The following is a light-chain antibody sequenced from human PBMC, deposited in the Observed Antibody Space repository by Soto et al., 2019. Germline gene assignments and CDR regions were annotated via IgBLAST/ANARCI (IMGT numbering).Light chain of an antibody. CDR2: GAS. CDR3: HQYNNWPRT. V-gene: IGKV3-15*01. Sequence: EIVMTQSPATLSVSPGERATLSCRASQSVRSNLAWYQQKPGQAPRLLIYGASTRATGIPARSSGSGSGTEFTLTISSLQSADFAVYYCHQYNNWPRTFGQGTRLEIK. J-gene: IGKJ5*01. CDR1: QSVRSN.